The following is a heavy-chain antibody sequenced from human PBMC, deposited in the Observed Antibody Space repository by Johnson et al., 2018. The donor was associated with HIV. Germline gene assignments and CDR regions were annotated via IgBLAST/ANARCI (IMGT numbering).Heavy chain of an antibody. CDR3: ARVPPAHDAFDI. D-gene: IGHD2-2*01. V-gene: IGHV3-30*04. CDR1: GFTFSSYA. CDR2: ISYDGSNK. Sequence: VQLVESGGGVVQPGRSLRLSCAASGFTFSSYAMHWVRQAPGKGLEWVAVISYDGSNKYYADSVKGRFTISRDNSKNTLDLQMNSLRAEDTAVYYCARVPPAHDAFDIWGQGTMVTVSS. J-gene: IGHJ3*02.